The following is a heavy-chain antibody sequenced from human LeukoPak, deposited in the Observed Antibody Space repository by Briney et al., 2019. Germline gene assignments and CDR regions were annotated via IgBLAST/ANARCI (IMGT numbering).Heavy chain of an antibody. J-gene: IGHJ4*02. Sequence: SETLSLTCTVSGGSISSSSYYWGWIRQPPGKGLEWIGSIYYSGSTYYNPSLKSRVTISVDTSKNQFSLKLSSVTAADTAVYYCARDSGIAVAGTGFDHWGQGTLVTVSS. CDR3: ARDSGIAVAGTGFDH. CDR2: IYYSGST. D-gene: IGHD6-19*01. V-gene: IGHV4-39*07. CDR1: GGSISSSSYY.